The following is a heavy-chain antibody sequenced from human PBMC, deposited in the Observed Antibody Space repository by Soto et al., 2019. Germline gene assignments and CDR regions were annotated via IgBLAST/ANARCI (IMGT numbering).Heavy chain of an antibody. CDR1: GYPIGNGYY. D-gene: IGHD2-2*02. CDR2: IYQSGIA. J-gene: IGHJ4*02. Sequence: SETLSLTCTVSGYPIGNGYYWGWVRQSPGKGLEWIGSIYQSGIAYYNPSLKSRATLSIDASKNQFSLNLTSLTAADPAVYYCVRPSRYPFGYFDSWGQGALVTVSS. V-gene: IGHV4-38-2*02. CDR3: VRPSRYPFGYFDS.